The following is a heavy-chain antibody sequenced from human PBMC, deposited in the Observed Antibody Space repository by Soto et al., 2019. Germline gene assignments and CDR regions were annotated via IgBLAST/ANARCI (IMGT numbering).Heavy chain of an antibody. D-gene: IGHD3-22*01. J-gene: IGHJ4*02. CDR3: ARDDSSGYYYVQFDY. V-gene: IGHV3-48*02. CDR2: ISSSSSTI. CDR1: GFTFSSSS. Sequence: GGSLRLSCAASGFTFSSSSMNWVRQAPGKGLEWVSYISSSSSTIYYADSVKGRFTVSRDNAKNSLYLQMNSLRDEDTAVYYCARDDSSGYYYVQFDYCGQGTLVTVSS.